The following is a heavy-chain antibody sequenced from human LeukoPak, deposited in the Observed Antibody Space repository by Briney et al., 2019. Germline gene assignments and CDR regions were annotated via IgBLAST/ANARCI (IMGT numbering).Heavy chain of an antibody. V-gene: IGHV5-51*01. D-gene: IGHD6-13*01. J-gene: IGHJ4*02. CDR1: GYSFTSYW. Sequence: GESLKISCKGSGYSFTSYWIGWVRQMPGKGLEWMGIIYPGDSDTRYSPSFQGQVTISADKSISTAYLQWSSLKASDTAMYYCARHKDGAAAYTYSDYWGQGTLVTVSS. CDR2: IYPGDSDT. CDR3: ARHKDGAAAYTYSDY.